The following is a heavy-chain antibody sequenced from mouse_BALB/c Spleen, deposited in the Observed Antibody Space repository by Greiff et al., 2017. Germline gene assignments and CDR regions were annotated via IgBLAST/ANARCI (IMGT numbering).Heavy chain of an antibody. CDR1: GYSFTGYF. D-gene: IGHD2-3*01. V-gene: IGHV1-37*01. Sequence: EVKLQESGPELVKPGASVKISCKASGYSFTGYFMNWVKQSHGKSLEWIGRINPYNGDTFYNQKFKGKATLTVDKSSSTAHMELLSLTSEDSAVYYCGRSDDGYPYYYAMDYWGQGTSVTVSS. CDR2: INPYNGDT. J-gene: IGHJ4*01. CDR3: GRSDDGYPYYYAMDY.